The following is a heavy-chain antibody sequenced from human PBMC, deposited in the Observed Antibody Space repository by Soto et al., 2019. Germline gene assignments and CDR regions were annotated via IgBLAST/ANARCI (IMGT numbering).Heavy chain of an antibody. CDR3: AKCRGPAYSYYSMDV. CDR1: GFTFRSYA. J-gene: IGHJ6*03. D-gene: IGHD2-2*01. Sequence: EVQLLESGGGLVQPGGSLRLSCAASGFTFRSYAMNWLRQAPGRGLECVSFISGSGRTTCYADAVKGRFTVSRDNTKKTLYLQMTSLRAEDTALYYCAKCRGPAYSYYSMDVWGKGTTVTVSS. CDR2: ISGSGRTT. V-gene: IGHV3-23*01.